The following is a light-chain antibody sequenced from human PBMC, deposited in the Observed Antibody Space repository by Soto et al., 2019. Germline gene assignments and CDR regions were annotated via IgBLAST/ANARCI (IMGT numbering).Light chain of an antibody. V-gene: IGKV3-20*01. CDR3: QQYNNWPIT. CDR1: QSVSSSY. J-gene: IGKJ5*01. CDR2: GAS. Sequence: EIVLTQSPGTLSLSPGERATLSCRASQSVSSSYLAWYQQKPGQAPRLLIYGASSRATGIPDRFSGSGSGTDFTLTISRLESEDFAVYYCQQYNNWPITVGPGTRLEIK.